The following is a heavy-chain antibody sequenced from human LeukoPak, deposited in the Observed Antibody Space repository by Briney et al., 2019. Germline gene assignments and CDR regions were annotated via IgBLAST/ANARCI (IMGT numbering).Heavy chain of an antibody. Sequence: PGGSLRLSCAVSGFTFSDHYMDWVRQAPGKGLEWIGRSSNEGHSYSTDFAASVRGRAALSRDHSRDSLYLQINSLRTDDTAVYYCVALLRGIGYWGQGTLVTVSS. V-gene: IGHV3-72*01. CDR3: VALLRGIGY. D-gene: IGHD3-10*01. J-gene: IGHJ4*02. CDR1: GFTFSDHY. CDR2: SSNEGHSYST.